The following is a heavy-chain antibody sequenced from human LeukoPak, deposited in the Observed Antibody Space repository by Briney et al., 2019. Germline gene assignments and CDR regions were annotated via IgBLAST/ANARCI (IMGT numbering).Heavy chain of an antibody. CDR2: INPNSGGT. Sequence: ASVKVSCKASGYTFTSYGISWVRQAPGQGLEWMGWINPNSGGTNYAQKFQGRVTMTRDTSISTAYMELSRLRSDDTAVYYCARDGIAAAGTADYWGQGTLVTVSS. CDR3: ARDGIAAAGTADY. CDR1: GYTFTSYG. D-gene: IGHD6-13*01. V-gene: IGHV1-2*02. J-gene: IGHJ4*02.